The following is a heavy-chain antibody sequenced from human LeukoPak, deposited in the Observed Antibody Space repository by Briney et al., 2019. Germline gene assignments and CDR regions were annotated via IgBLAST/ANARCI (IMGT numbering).Heavy chain of an antibody. D-gene: IGHD3-16*01. V-gene: IGHV4-39*01. CDR1: GGSISSSSYY. J-gene: IGHJ4*02. Sequence: SETLSLTCTVSGGSISSSSYYWGWIRQPPGKGLEWIVTIYYTGSTYYNPSLNSRVTISVDTSKNQFSLRLSSVTAADTAVYFCASYLRGSYFDYWGQGTLVTVSS. CDR3: ASYLRGSYFDY. CDR2: IYYTGST.